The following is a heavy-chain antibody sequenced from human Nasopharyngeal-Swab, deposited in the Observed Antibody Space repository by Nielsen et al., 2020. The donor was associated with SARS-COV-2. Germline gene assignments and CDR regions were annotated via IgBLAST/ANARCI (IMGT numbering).Heavy chain of an antibody. Sequence: SETPSLTCRVSGGSISNNSYYWGWVRQAPGKGLEWIGSIYYSGSTYYNPSLKSRVTISIDTSKNHFSLKLSSVTAADTAVYYCAREGRGIAAPGLDYWGQGTLVTVSS. CDR3: AREGRGIAAPGLDY. V-gene: IGHV4-39*07. D-gene: IGHD6-13*01. J-gene: IGHJ4*02. CDR2: IYYSGST. CDR1: GGSISNNSYY.